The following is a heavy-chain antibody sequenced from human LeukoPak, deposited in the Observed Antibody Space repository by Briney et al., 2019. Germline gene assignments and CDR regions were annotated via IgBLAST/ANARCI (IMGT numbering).Heavy chain of an antibody. D-gene: IGHD2-8*01. CDR1: GGSISSSSYY. J-gene: IGHJ6*03. V-gene: IGHV4-39*07. CDR3: ARGTNNYDYYYYMDV. CDR2: INHSGST. Sequence: SETLSLTCTVSGGSISSSSYYWGWIRQPPGKGLEWIGEINHSGSTNYNPSLKSRVTISVDTSKNQFSLKLSSVTAADTAVYYCARGTNNYDYYYYMDVWGKGTTVTVSS.